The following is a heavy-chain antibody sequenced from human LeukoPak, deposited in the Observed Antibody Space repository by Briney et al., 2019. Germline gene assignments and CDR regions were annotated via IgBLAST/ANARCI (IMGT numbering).Heavy chain of an antibody. CDR3: ATSRDSSGVD. CDR1: GFTFTSFW. D-gene: IGHD3-22*01. CDR2: INQDGSVK. J-gene: IGHJ4*02. V-gene: IGHV3-7*01. Sequence: PGGSLRLSCAASGFTFTSFWMSWVRQAPGKGLEWVANINQDGSVKFYVDSVKGRFTISRDNARSSLYLQMNSLRAEDTAVYYCATSRDSSGVDWGQGNPVTVSS.